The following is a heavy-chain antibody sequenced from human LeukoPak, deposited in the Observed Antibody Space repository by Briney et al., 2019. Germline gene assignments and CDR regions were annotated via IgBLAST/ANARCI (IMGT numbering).Heavy chain of an antibody. CDR1: GYTFTGYY. Sequence: ASVKVSCKASGYTFTGYYMHWVRRAPGQGLEWMGWINPNSGGTNYAQKFQGRVTMTRDTSISTAYVELSRLRSDDTAVYYCARVTSEVPYYYDSSGQVLDYWGQGTLVTVSS. D-gene: IGHD3-22*01. CDR3: ARVTSEVPYYYDSSGQVLDY. V-gene: IGHV1-2*02. CDR2: INPNSGGT. J-gene: IGHJ4*02.